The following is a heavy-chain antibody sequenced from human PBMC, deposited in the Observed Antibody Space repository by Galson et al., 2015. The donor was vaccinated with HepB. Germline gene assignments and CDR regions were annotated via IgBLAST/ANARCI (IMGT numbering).Heavy chain of an antibody. CDR3: AREEAGATSTFRRFFDH. CDR2: INIDGSST. J-gene: IGHJ4*02. D-gene: IGHD3-16*01. Sequence: SLRLSCAASGFTFSIYWMYWVRQVPGKGLVWVSRINIDGSSTNYADSVKGRFTISRDNAKNTLYLQMNSLRAEDTAVYYCAREEAGATSTFRRFFDHWGQGTLVTVSS. CDR1: GFTFSIYW. V-gene: IGHV3-74*01.